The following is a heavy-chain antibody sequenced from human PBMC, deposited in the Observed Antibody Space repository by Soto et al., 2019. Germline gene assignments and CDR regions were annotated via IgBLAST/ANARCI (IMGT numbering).Heavy chain of an antibody. V-gene: IGHV3-74*01. D-gene: IGHD3-22*01. CDR1: GFIFSNCW. J-gene: IGHJ6*02. CDR2: INSDGSST. Sequence: PGGSLRLSCVASGFIFSNCWMNWVRQAPGMGLVWVSHINSDGSSTTYADSVKGRFTISRDNAKSTLYLQMNSLRAEDTAVHYCVRAIGHYCMDVWGRATTVTVSS. CDR3: VRAIGHYCMDV.